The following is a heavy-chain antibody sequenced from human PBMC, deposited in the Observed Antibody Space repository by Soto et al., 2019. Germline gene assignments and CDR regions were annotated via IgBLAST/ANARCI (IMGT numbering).Heavy chain of an antibody. D-gene: IGHD4-4*01. J-gene: IGHJ5*02. Sequence: ASVKVSCKASGYTFTSYGISWVRQAPGQGLEWMGWISAYNGNTNYAQKLQGRVTMTTDTSTSTAYMELRSLRSDDTAVYYCARDPTTTVTGFAFLRFDPWGQGTLVTVSS. CDR2: ISAYNGNT. V-gene: IGHV1-18*01. CDR1: GYTFTSYG. CDR3: ARDPTTTVTGFAFLRFDP.